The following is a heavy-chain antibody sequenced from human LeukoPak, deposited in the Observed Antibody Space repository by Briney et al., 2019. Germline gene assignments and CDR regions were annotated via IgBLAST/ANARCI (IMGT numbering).Heavy chain of an antibody. V-gene: IGHV4-61*01. CDR3: ARSPWGIAAASH. D-gene: IGHD6-13*01. J-gene: IGHJ4*02. CDR1: GGSVSSGSYF. CDR2: ISYSGST. Sequence: SETLSLTCTVSGGSVSSGSYFWSWIRQPPGKGLEWIGYISYSGSTNYNPSLKSRVTISVDTSKNQFSLKLSSVTAADTAVFYCARSPWGIAAASHWGQGTLVTVFS.